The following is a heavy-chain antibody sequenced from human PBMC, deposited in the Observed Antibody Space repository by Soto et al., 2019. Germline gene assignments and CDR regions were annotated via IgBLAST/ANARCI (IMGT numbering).Heavy chain of an antibody. V-gene: IGHV4-61*01. J-gene: IGHJ6*02. Sequence: PSETLSLTCTVSGGSVSSGSYYWSWIRQPPGKGLEWIGYIYYSGSTNYNPSLKGRVTISVDTSKNQFSLKLSSVTAADTAVYYCARGGTRGAYYYYYGMDVWGQGTTVTVSS. D-gene: IGHD1-1*01. CDR1: GGSVSSGSYY. CDR3: ARGGTRGAYYYYYGMDV. CDR2: IYYSGST.